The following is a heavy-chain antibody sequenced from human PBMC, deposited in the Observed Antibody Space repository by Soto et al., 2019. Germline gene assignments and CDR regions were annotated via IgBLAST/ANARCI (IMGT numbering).Heavy chain of an antibody. CDR2: IHLGGTT. Sequence: SETLSLTCAVSGYSITSSTFWGWIRQPPGKGLEWIGSIHLGGTTYYDPSLKSRVTILLDTSRNEFSLKLSSVTAADTAVYYCARDLPYSSSWYESLRGLSWFDPWGQGNLVTVSS. CDR1: GYSITSSTF. J-gene: IGHJ5*02. V-gene: IGHV4-38-2*02. CDR3: ARDLPYSSSWYESLRGLSWFDP. D-gene: IGHD6-13*01.